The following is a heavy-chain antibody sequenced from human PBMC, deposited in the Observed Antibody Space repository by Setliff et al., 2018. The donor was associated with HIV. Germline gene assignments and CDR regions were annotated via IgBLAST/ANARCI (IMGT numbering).Heavy chain of an antibody. Sequence: PSETLSLTCAVSGYSISSGYYWGWIRQTPGKGLEWIGSIYHSGTTYYNPSLRSRVAISVDTSKNQFSLKLSSVTAADTAVYYCARDGPLEGSYRYYYYYMDVWGKGTTVTVSS. CDR1: GYSISSGYY. D-gene: IGHD3-10*01. CDR3: ARDGPLEGSYRYYYYYMDV. V-gene: IGHV4-38-2*02. CDR2: IYHSGTT. J-gene: IGHJ6*03.